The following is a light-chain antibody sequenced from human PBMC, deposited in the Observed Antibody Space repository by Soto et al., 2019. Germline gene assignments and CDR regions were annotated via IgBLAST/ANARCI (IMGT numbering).Light chain of an antibody. Sequence: QSVLTQPASVSGSPGQSITVSCTGTSSDVGGYNYVSWYQQHLGKAPKLMIYEVSNRPSGVSNRFSGSKSGNTASLTISGLQAEDEADYYCTSKTSSITYVVGKGTKVTVL. CDR1: SSDVGGYNY. CDR2: EVS. J-gene: IGLJ1*01. V-gene: IGLV2-14*01. CDR3: TSKTSSITYV.